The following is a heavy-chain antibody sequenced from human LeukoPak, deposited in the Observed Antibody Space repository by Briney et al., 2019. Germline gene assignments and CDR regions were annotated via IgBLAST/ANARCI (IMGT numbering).Heavy chain of an antibody. V-gene: IGHV3-48*02. CDR2: ISSGSTI. CDR3: ARDHYYEYFDY. CDR1: GFIFSSHS. J-gene: IGHJ4*02. D-gene: IGHD3-22*01. Sequence: PGGSLRLSCAASGFIFSSHSMNWVRQAPGKGLEWVSCISSGSTIYYADSVKGRFTISRDNAKNSLYLQMNSLRDEDTAVYYCARDHYYEYFDYWGQRTRVTVSS.